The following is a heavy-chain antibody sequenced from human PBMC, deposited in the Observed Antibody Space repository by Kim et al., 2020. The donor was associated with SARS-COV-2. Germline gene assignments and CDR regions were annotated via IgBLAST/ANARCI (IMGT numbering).Heavy chain of an antibody. D-gene: IGHD3-3*01. CDR3: ARGGGYDFWSGYYPEDY. V-gene: IGHV1-8*01. CDR2: MNPNSGNT. Sequence: ASVKVSCKASGYTFTSYDINWVRQATGQGLEWMGWMNPNSGNTGYAQKFQGRVTMTRNTSISTAYMELSSLRSEDTAVYYCARGGGYDFWSGYYPEDYWGQGTLVTVSS. J-gene: IGHJ4*02. CDR1: GYTFTSYD.